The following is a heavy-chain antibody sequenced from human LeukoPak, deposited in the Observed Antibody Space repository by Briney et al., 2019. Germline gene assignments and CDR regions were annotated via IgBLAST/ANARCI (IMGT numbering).Heavy chain of an antibody. Sequence: KTSETLSLTCTVSGASVSSGSYYWSWIRQPPGKGLEWIGYIYYSGSTNYNPSFKSRVTISVDTSKNQFSLKLSSVTAADTAVYYCARGSRGYTYGWGQGTLVTVSS. D-gene: IGHD5-18*01. CDR1: GASVSSGSYY. J-gene: IGHJ4*02. CDR3: ARGSRGYTYG. CDR2: IYYSGST. V-gene: IGHV4-61*01.